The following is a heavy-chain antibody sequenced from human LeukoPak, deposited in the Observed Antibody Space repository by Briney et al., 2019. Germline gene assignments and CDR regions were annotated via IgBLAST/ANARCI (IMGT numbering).Heavy chain of an antibody. CDR2: ISSGTSYI. Sequence: GGSLRLSCAASGFTFNTYTMNWVRQAPGKGLEWVSSISSGTSYIYYADSVKGRFTISRDNAKNSLYLQMNSLRAEDTAVYYCAELGITMIGGVWGKGTTVTISS. CDR3: AELGITMIGGV. D-gene: IGHD3-10*02. CDR1: GFTFNTYT. J-gene: IGHJ6*04. V-gene: IGHV3-21*01.